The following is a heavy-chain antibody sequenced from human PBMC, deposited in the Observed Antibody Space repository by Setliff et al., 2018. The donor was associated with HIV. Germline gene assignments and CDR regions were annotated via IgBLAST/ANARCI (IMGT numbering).Heavy chain of an antibody. J-gene: IGHJ4*02. D-gene: IGHD3-10*01. CDR2: ISSSSSYI. CDR1: GFTFSGYS. Sequence: GGSLRLSCAASGFTFSGYSMNWVRQAPGKGLEWVSSISSSSSYIYYADSVKGRFTISRDNAKNSLYLQMNSLRAEDTAVYYCARKPRDGYYIDYWGQGTLVTVSS. CDR3: ARKPRDGYYIDY. V-gene: IGHV3-21*01.